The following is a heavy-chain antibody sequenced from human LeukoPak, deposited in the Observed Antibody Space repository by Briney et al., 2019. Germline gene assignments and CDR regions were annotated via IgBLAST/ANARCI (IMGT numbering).Heavy chain of an antibody. V-gene: IGHV1-24*01. CDR1: GYTLTELS. CDR2: FDPEDGET. J-gene: IGHJ5*02. Sequence: EVSVEVSCKVSGYTLTELSMHWVRQAPGKGLEWMGGFDPEDGETIYAQKFQGRVTMTEDTSTDTAYMELSSLRSEDTAVYYCATFQSRHCSGGSCYYGGWFDPWGQGTLVTVSS. CDR3: ATFQSRHCSGGSCYYGGWFDP. D-gene: IGHD2-15*01.